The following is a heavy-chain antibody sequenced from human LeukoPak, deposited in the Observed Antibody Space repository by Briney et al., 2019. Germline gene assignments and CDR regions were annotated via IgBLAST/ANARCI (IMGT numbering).Heavy chain of an antibody. V-gene: IGHV3-7*03. CDR3: AKRNGYYYDSSGYLIDY. J-gene: IGHJ4*02. D-gene: IGHD3-22*01. CDR1: GLTLSRSW. Sequence: GGSLRLSCAGSGLTLSRSWMSWVRQAPGKGLQWVANIKEDESEKDYVDSVKGRFTISRDDAKNSLDLQMNSLRAEDTAVYYCAKRNGYYYDSSGYLIDYWGQGTLVTVSS. CDR2: IKEDESEK.